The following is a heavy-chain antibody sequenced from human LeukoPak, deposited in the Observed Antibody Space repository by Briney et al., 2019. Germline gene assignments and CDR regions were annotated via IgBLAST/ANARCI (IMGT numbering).Heavy chain of an antibody. CDR2: ISYDGSNK. Sequence: AGRSLRLSCAASGFTFSSYGMHWVRQAPGKGLEWVAVISYDGSNKYYADSVKGRSTISRDNSKNTLYLQMNSLRAEDTAVYYCAKERRDVIDYWGQGTLVTVSS. CDR3: AKERRDVIDY. J-gene: IGHJ4*02. CDR1: GFTFSSYG. V-gene: IGHV3-30*18.